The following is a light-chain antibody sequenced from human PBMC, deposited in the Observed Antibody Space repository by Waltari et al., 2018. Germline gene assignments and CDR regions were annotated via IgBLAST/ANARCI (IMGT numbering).Light chain of an antibody. CDR1: QSVGTN. CDR3: QQYHNWPPWA. J-gene: IGKJ1*01. Sequence: DIVMTQSPATLSVSPGERATLSCRANQSVGTNLAWYQQRPGQAPRPPLYGASSRATGIPARFSGSGSGTDFTLTINSLQPEDFALYYCQQYHNWPPWAFGQGTKVEIK. V-gene: IGKV3-15*01. CDR2: GAS.